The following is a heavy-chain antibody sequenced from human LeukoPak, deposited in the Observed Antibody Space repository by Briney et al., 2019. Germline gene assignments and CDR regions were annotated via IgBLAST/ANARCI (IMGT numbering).Heavy chain of an antibody. Sequence: GGSLRLSCAASGFTFSSYEMNWVRQAPGKGLEWVSYISSSGSTIYYADSVKGRFTISRDNAKNSLYLQMNSLRAEDTAAYYCARGSGIAAAGEENFDYWGQGALVTVSS. CDR1: GFTFSSYE. CDR3: ARGSGIAAAGEENFDY. CDR2: ISSSGSTI. D-gene: IGHD6-13*01. V-gene: IGHV3-48*03. J-gene: IGHJ4*02.